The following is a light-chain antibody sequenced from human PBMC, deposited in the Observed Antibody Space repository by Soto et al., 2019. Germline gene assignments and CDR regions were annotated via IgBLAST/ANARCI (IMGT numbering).Light chain of an antibody. CDR2: VAS. V-gene: IGKV1-12*01. Sequence: DIQLTQSPSSVSASVGDRVTITCRASQDIGTWLAWYQQKPGKAPKLLIYVASSLQSGVPSRFRGAGSGTDFNLTITSLQPEDFATYHCQQADSFPFTYGPGTKVDFK. J-gene: IGKJ3*01. CDR3: QQADSFPFT. CDR1: QDIGTW.